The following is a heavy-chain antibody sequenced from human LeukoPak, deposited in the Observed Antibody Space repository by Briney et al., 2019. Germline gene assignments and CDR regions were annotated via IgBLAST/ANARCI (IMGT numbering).Heavy chain of an antibody. V-gene: IGHV1-69*05. Sequence: SVKVSCKASGGTFSSYAISWVRQAPGQGLEWMGGITPIFGTANYAQKFQGRVTITTDESTSTAYMELSSLRSEDTAVYYCARSDYYDFWSGYYENYYYYYMDVWGKGTTVTVSS. D-gene: IGHD3-3*01. CDR2: ITPIFGTA. CDR1: GGTFSSYA. CDR3: ARSDYYDFWSGYYENYYYYYMDV. J-gene: IGHJ6*03.